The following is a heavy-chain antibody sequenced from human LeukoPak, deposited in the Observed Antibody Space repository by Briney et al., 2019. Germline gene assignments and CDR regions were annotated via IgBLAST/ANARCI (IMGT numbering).Heavy chain of an antibody. Sequence: SETLSLTCTVSGGSISYYYWNWIRQPAGKGVEWIGRIYTSGRTYYNPSPKSRVSMSVDTSKNQFSLKLSSVTAADTAVYYCARLSTVTTSFDYWGQGTLVTVSS. J-gene: IGHJ4*02. D-gene: IGHD4-11*01. V-gene: IGHV4-4*07. CDR2: IYTSGRT. CDR1: GGSISYYY. CDR3: ARLSTVTTSFDY.